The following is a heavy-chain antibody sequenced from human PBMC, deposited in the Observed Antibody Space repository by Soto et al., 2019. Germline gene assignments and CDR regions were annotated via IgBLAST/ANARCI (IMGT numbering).Heavy chain of an antibody. J-gene: IGHJ6*02. D-gene: IGHD2-15*01. Sequence: GGSLRLSCAASGFTFSSYGMHWVRQAPGKGLEWVAVISYDGSNKYYADSVKGRFTISRDNSKNTLYLQMNSLRAEDTAVYYCAKKGRRYGGNRGPYYGMDVWGQGTTVTVSS. CDR3: AKKGRRYGGNRGPYYGMDV. CDR2: ISYDGSNK. CDR1: GFTFSSYG. V-gene: IGHV3-30*18.